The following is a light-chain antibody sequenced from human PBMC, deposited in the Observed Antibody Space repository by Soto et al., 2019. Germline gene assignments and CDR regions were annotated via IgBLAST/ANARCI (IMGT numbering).Light chain of an antibody. CDR3: SSYASSSTVI. J-gene: IGLJ2*01. CDR1: SSDVGAYNY. V-gene: IGLV2-14*01. CDR2: DVS. Sequence: QSALTQPASVSGSPGQSITISCTGTSSDVGAYNYVSWYQQHPVKAPKLMIYDVSSRPSGISNRFSGSKSGNTASLTISGVQAEDEVDYYCSSYASSSTVIFGGGTKLTVL.